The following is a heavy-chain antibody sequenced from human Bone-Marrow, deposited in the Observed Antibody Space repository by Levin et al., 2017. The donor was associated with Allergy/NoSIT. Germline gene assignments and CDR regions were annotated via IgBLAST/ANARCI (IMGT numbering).Heavy chain of an antibody. V-gene: IGHV4-34*01. Sequence: ESLKISCAVYGGSFSGYYWSWIRQPPGKGLEWIGEINRGGDTNYNPSLKSRVTISVDTSKNQFSLRLSSVTAADTAVYYCARGYGSGSYYTNWGQGTLVTVSS. D-gene: IGHD3-10*01. CDR1: GGSFSGYY. J-gene: IGHJ4*02. CDR2: INRGGDT. CDR3: ARGYGSGSYYTN.